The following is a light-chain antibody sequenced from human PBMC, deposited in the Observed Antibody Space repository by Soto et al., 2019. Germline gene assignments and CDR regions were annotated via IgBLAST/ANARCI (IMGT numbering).Light chain of an antibody. CDR1: QSVSSN. J-gene: IGKJ1*01. V-gene: IGKV3-15*01. CDR2: GAS. Sequence: EIVMTQSPATLSVSPGERATRSCRASQSVSSNLAWYQQKPGQAARLLIYGASTMATGITARFSGSVSGTEFTLTISSMQSEDFAVYYCQQYNNLPPWTFGQGTKVEIK. CDR3: QQYNNLPPWT.